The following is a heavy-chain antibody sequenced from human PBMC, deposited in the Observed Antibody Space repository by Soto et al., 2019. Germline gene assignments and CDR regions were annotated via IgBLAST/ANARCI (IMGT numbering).Heavy chain of an antibody. Sequence: SETLSLTCTVSSGSISVTNVFWGWVRQPPGKGLEWIGNVDYSGTAYFSPSLATRVTFHVDTSKDQFSLTLYSVTAADTAVYYCARITGRHLDYWGQGILVTVS. CDR2: VDYSGTA. D-gene: IGHD1-20*01. J-gene: IGHJ4*02. CDR1: SGSISVTNVF. V-gene: IGHV4-39*01. CDR3: ARITGRHLDY.